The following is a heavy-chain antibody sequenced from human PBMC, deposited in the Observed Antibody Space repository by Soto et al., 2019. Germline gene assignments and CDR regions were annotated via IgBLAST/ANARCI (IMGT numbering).Heavy chain of an antibody. CDR1: GGSIGRYY. Sequence: SETLALTCTVSGGSIGRYYWSWVRQPPGKGLEWIGYIYYSGSTNYNPSLKSRVTISVDTSKNQFSLKLSSVTAPDTAVYYCARGWQEAYYYGMDVWGQGTTVP. CDR3: ARGWQEAYYYGMDV. J-gene: IGHJ6*02. V-gene: IGHV4-59*13. CDR2: IYYSGST. D-gene: IGHD2-15*01.